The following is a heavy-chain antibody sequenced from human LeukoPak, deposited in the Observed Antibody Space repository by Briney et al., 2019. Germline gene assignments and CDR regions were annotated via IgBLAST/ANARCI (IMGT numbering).Heavy chain of an antibody. Sequence: SETLSLTCTVSGGSISSYYWSWIRQPPGKGLEWIGYIYYSGSTNYNPSLKSRVTISVDTSKNQFSLKLSPVTAADTAVYYCARDRGGIAARIDYWGQGTLVTVSS. CDR2: IYYSGST. D-gene: IGHD6-6*01. CDR1: GGSISSYY. CDR3: ARDRGGIAARIDY. V-gene: IGHV4-59*01. J-gene: IGHJ4*02.